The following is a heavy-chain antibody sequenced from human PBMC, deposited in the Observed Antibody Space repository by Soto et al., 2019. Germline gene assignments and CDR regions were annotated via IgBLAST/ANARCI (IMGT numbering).Heavy chain of an antibody. CDR3: ARIEEIGGFDY. V-gene: IGHV3-73*01. CDR2: IRSKANNYAT. Sequence: EVQLVESGGGLVQPGGSLKLSCAASGFSLSRSAMHWVRQASGKGLEWVGRIRSKANNYATAYAASVKGRFTVSRDDSKNTAYLQMTSPKTEDSAVYYCARIEEIGGFDYWGQGILVTVSS. D-gene: IGHD3-16*01. J-gene: IGHJ4*02. CDR1: GFSLSRSA.